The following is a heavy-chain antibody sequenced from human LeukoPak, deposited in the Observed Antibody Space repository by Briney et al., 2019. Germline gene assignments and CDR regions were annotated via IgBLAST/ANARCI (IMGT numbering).Heavy chain of an antibody. J-gene: IGHJ6*02. D-gene: IGHD4-17*01. CDR2: IYSGGST. CDR1: GFTVSSNY. CDR3: ASGYGDYPSPYYYGMDV. V-gene: IGHV3-66*01. Sequence: AGGSLRLSCAASGFTVSSNYMSWVGQAPGKGLEWVSVIYSGGSTYYADSVKGRFTISRDNSKNTLYLQMNSLRAEDTAVYYCASGYGDYPSPYYYGMDVWGQGTTVTVSS.